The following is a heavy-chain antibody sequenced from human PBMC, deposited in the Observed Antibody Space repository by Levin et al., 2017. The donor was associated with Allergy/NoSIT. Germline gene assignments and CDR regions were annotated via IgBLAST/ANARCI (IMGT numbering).Heavy chain of an antibody. J-gene: IGHJ4*02. CDR2: VHHTGTT. D-gene: IGHD3-10*01. Sequence: SETLSLTCTVSGRSIIGYYWSWIRQPPGKGLEWIGYVHHTGTTDYTSSFKSRVTMSMDTSRNEVSLMLRDLTAADTAVYYCARGGLTGYYGSELDYWGQGILVTVSS. CDR1: GRSIIGYY. CDR3: ARGGLTGYYGSELDY. V-gene: IGHV4-59*01.